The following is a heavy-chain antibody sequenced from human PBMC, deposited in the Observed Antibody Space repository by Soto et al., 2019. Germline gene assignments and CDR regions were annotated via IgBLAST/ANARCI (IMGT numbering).Heavy chain of an antibody. D-gene: IGHD5-18*01. J-gene: IGHJ6*02. Sequence: HGESLKISCKGSGYSLTSYWIGWVRQMPGKGLEWMGIIYPGDSGDSETKYSPSFQGQVTISVDKSISNAYLQWSSLKASGTAMYYCAADTARTYYYYGMDVWGQGTTVTVSS. CDR2: IYPGDSGDSET. CDR3: AADTARTYYYYGMDV. CDR1: GYSLTSYW. V-gene: IGHV5-51*01.